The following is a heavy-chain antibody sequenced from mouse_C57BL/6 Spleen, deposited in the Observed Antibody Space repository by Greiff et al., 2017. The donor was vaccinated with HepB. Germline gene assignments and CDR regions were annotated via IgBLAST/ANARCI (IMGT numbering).Heavy chain of an antibody. D-gene: IGHD3-1*01. J-gene: IGHJ4*01. Sequence: EVKLVESGGDLVKPGGSLKLSCAASGFTFSSYGMSWVRQTPDKRLEWVATISSGGSYTYYPDSVKGRFTISRDNAKNTLYLQMSSLKSEDTAMYYCARETARSSYYAMDYWGQGTSVTVSS. CDR2: ISSGGSYT. V-gene: IGHV5-6*01. CDR3: ARETARSSYYAMDY. CDR1: GFTFSSYG.